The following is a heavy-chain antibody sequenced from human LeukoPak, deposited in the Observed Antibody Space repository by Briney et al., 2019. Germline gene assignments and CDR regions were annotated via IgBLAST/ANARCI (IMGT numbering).Heavy chain of an antibody. J-gene: IGHJ1*01. D-gene: IGHD2-2*03. CDR2: MFYSGNS. V-gene: IGHV4-39*01. CDR3: ATVIGYCSVTSCFWRYFYH. Sequence: KPSETLSLTCTVSGGSINRSSYYWAWIRQPPGKGLEWIGSMFYSGNSYYNPSLESRVTISVDTSTNQFSLNLNSVTAADTAVYYCATVIGYCSVTSCFWRYFYHWGQGTLVTVSS. CDR1: GGSINRSSYY.